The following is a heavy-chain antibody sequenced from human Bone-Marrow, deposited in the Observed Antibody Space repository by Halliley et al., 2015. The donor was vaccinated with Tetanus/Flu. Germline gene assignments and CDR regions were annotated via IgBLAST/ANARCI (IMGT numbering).Heavy chain of an antibody. J-gene: IGHJ4*02. D-gene: IGHD3-10*01. CDR1: GFSFDDYA. CDR2: ISWNSGSV. V-gene: IGHV3-9*01. CDR3: AKGPGGDYGSGSYIDY. Sequence: SLRLSCAASGFSFDDYAMHWVRQVPGKGLEWVSGISWNSGSVGYADSVKGRFTISRDNGENSLYLQMNSLRTEDTAFYYCAKGPGGDYGSGSYIDYWGQGTLVTVSS.